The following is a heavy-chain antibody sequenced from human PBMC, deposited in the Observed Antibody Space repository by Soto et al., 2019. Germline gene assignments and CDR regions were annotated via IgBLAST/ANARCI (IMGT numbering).Heavy chain of an antibody. D-gene: IGHD3-10*01. Sequence: QLELVQSGAEVMEPGSSVKLSCKTSGGSLRNSGINWVRQAPGQGLEWVGGIIPIIGTPNYLQRLQTRVTIAADESTNTAFLELGSLRFDDTAIYYCARERDGSGSLSYYFDQWGQGTLVTVSS. CDR3: ARERDGSGSLSYYFDQ. CDR1: GGSLRNSG. CDR2: IIPIIGTP. V-gene: IGHV1-69*01. J-gene: IGHJ4*02.